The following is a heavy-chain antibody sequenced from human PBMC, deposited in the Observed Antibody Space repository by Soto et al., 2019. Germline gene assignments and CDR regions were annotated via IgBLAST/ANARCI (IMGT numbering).Heavy chain of an antibody. D-gene: IGHD6-6*01. CDR1: GFTFSTYA. J-gene: IGHJ5*02. CDR2: ISGSGGST. CDR3: AKESFAARPGWFDP. V-gene: IGHV3-23*01. Sequence: GGSLRLSCAASGFTFSTYAMSWVRQAPGKGLEWVSAISGSGGSTYYADFVKGRFTISRDNFKNTLSLQMNSLRAEDTAVYFCAKESFAARPGWFDPWGQGTLVTVSS.